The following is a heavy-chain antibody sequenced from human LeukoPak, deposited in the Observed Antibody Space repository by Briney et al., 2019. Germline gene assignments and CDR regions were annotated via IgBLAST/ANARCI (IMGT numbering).Heavy chain of an antibody. CDR1: GFTFSNAW. V-gene: IGHV4-34*01. J-gene: IGHJ4*02. CDR3: ARGLYCTNGVCYRDFDY. CDR2: INHSGST. Sequence: GSLRLSCAASGFTFSNAWMSWIRQPPGKGLEWIGEINHSGSTNYNPSLKSRVTISVDTSKNQFSLKLSSVTAADTAVYYCARGLYCTNGVCYRDFDYWGQGTLVTVSS. D-gene: IGHD2-8*01.